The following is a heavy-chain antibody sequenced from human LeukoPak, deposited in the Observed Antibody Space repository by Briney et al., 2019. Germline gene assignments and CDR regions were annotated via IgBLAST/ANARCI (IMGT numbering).Heavy chain of an antibody. CDR2: LYSGGST. V-gene: IGHV3-66*01. CDR1: GFTVSSNY. J-gene: IGHJ4*02. Sequence: PGGSLRLSCAASGFTVSSNYMSWVRQAPGKGLEWVSVLYSGGSTYYADSVKGRFTISRDNSKNTLYLQMNSLRAEDTAVYYCAKDYSGWFTFDYWGQGTLVTVSS. CDR3: AKDYSGWFTFDY. D-gene: IGHD6-19*01.